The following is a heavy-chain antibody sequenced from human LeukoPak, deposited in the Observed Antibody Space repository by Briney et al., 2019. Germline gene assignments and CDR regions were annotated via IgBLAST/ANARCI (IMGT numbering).Heavy chain of an antibody. J-gene: IGHJ4*02. D-gene: IGHD2-2*01. CDR1: GFTFSSYW. V-gene: IGHV3-74*03. CDR3: VREDAGGSLDY. CDR2: INSDGNRK. Sequence: GGSLRLSCAASGFTFSSYWMHWVRQAPGKGLVWVSRINSDGNRKTYADSVKGRFTVSRDNAQNTLYLQMSSLRAEDTAVYYCVREDAGGSLDYWGQGNLVTVSS.